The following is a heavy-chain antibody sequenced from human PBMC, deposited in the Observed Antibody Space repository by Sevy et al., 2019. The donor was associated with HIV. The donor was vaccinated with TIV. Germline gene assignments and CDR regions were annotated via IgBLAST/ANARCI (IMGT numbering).Heavy chain of an antibody. CDR3: AKFYYYGSGSRRDWFDP. CDR2: IRYDGSNK. V-gene: IGHV3-30*02. J-gene: IGHJ5*02. Sequence: GGSLRLSCVASGFTFSSYGMHWVRQAPGKGLEWVAFIRYDGSNKYYADSVKGRFTISRDNSKNTLYLQMNSLRAEDTAVYYCAKFYYYGSGSRRDWFDPWGQGTLVTVSS. D-gene: IGHD3-10*01. CDR1: GFTFSSYG.